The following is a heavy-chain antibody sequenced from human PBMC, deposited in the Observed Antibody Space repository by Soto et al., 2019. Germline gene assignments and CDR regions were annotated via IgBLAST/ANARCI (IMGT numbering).Heavy chain of an antibody. D-gene: IGHD3-3*01. CDR3: ARDFNPLSYYDFWSGYYPSNWFDP. CDR1: GFTFSSYA. V-gene: IGHV3-30-3*01. J-gene: IGHJ5*02. CDR2: ISYDGSNK. Sequence: GGSLRLSCAASGFTFSSYAMHWVRQAPGKGLEWVAVISYDGSNKYYADSVEGRFTISRDNSKNTLYLQMNSLRAEDTAVYYCARDFNPLSYYDFWSGYYPSNWFDPWGQGTLVTVSS.